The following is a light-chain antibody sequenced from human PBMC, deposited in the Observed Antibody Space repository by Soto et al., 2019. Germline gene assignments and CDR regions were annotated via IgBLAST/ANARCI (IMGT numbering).Light chain of an antibody. J-gene: IGKJ2*01. CDR3: QQYGSSPYT. CDR1: QSVSSSY. Sequence: EIVLTQSPGTLSLCPGERATLSCRASQSVSSSYLAWYQQKPGQAPRLLIYDASSRATGIPDRFSGSGSGTDFTRTISRLEPEDFAVYFCQQYGSSPYTFGQGTKLEIK. CDR2: DAS. V-gene: IGKV3-20*01.